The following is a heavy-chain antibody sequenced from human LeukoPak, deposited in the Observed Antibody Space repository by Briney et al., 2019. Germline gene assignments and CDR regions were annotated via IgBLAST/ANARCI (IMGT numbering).Heavy chain of an antibody. CDR1: GYTFTGYY. J-gene: IGHJ5*02. CDR2: INPNSGGT. D-gene: IGHD6-19*01. CDR3: ARDHQWLVRANNWFDP. V-gene: IGHV1-2*02. Sequence: ASVTVSCKASGYTFTGYYMHWVRQAPGQGLEWMGWINPNSGGTNYAQKFQGRVTMTRDTSISTAYMELSRLRSDDTAVYYCARDHQWLVRANNWFDPWGQGTLVTVSS.